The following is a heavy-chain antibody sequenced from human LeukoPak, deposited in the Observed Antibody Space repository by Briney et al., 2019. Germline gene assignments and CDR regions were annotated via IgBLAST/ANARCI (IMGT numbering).Heavy chain of an antibody. CDR1: GFTFDDYA. D-gene: IGHD6-19*01. Sequence: PGGSLRLSCAASGFTFDDYAMHWVRQAPGKGLEWVSSTTGSSIYKYYADSVKGRFTISRDNAKNSLYLQINSLSAEDTAVYYCARGYSSGWYELYYFDYWGQGTLVTVSS. J-gene: IGHJ4*02. CDR3: ARGYSSGWYELYYFDY. CDR2: TTGSSIYK. V-gene: IGHV3-21*01.